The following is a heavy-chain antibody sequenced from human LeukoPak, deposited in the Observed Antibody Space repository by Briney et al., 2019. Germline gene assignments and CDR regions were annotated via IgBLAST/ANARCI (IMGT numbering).Heavy chain of an antibody. Sequence: GGSLRLSCAASGFTFSSYAMSWVRQAPGKGLEWVSAISGSGGSTYYADSVKGRFTISRDNSKNTPYLQMNSLRAEDTAVYYCAKDRAPGIAGYYFDYWGQGTLVTVSS. CDR3: AKDRAPGIAGYYFDY. CDR1: GFTFSSYA. J-gene: IGHJ4*02. CDR2: ISGSGGST. D-gene: IGHD6-13*01. V-gene: IGHV3-23*01.